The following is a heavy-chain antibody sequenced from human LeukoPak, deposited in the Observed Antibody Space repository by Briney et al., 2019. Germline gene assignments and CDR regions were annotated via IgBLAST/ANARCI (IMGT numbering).Heavy chain of an antibody. D-gene: IGHD3-9*01. CDR2: INHRGST. V-gene: IGHV4-34*01. J-gene: IGHJ5*02. CDR1: GESFSYYY. CDR3: AIRKYYDILTGYRKIPTSGFDP. Sequence: SETLSLTCAVYGESFSYYYWSWIRHPPGKTLEWIGEINHRGSTNYNPSLRSRVTISVYTSKNQFSLKLSSVTAADTAVYYCAIRKYYDILTGYRKIPTSGFDPWGQGTLVTVSS.